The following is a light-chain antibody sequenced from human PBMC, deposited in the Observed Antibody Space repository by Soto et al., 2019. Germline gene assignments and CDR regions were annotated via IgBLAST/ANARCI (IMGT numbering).Light chain of an antibody. Sequence: TQSPGARATLSCRAQSVGSSYLAWYEQKPGQAPRLLIYGASTRATGIPDRFSGSGSGTDFTLTISRLEPEDFAVYYCQQYGSSPRPFGQGTKVAIK. V-gene: IGKV3-20*01. CDR3: QQYGSSPRP. CDR1: QSVGSSY. J-gene: IGKJ1*01. CDR2: GAS.